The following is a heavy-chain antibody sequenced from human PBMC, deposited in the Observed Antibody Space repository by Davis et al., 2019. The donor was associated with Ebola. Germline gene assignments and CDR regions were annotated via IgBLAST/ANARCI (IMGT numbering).Heavy chain of an antibody. V-gene: IGHV3-21*01. CDR2: ISSDSDYI. CDR3: ARDRPLDFFFEDYYGMDV. D-gene: IGHD3-3*01. Sequence: GESLKISCTASGFTFGDYAMSWVRQAPGKGLEWVSSISSDSDYIYYADSAKGRFTISRDNPKNSLYLQMNSLRAEDTAVYYCARDRPLDFFFEDYYGMDVWGQGTTVTVSS. J-gene: IGHJ6*02. CDR1: GFTFGDYA.